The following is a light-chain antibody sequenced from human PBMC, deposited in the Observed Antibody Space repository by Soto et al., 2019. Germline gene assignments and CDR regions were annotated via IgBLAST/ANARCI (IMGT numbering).Light chain of an antibody. CDR3: QHRFNWPLT. CDR1: QSVSTF. Sequence: EILLTQSPVTLSLSPGERAILSCRASQSVSTFFAWYQQKPGQAPRLLIYDASKRATGIPARFSGSGSGTDFTLTISSLEPEDFAAYYCQHRFNWPLTFGGGTTVELK. CDR2: DAS. J-gene: IGKJ4*01. V-gene: IGKV3-11*01.